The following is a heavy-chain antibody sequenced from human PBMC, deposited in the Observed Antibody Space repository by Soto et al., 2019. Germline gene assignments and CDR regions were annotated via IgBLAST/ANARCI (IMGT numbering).Heavy chain of an antibody. CDR3: AREKRGYSGATYYHDSSGYYRYFDY. CDR2: INPSGGST. Sequence: ASVKVSCKASGYTFTSYYMHWVRQAPGQGLEWMGIINPSGGSTSYAQKFQGRVTMTRDTSTSTVYMELSSLRSEDTAVYYCAREKRGYSGATYYHDSSGYYRYFDYWGQVTLVTVSS. CDR1: GYTFTSYY. J-gene: IGHJ4*02. V-gene: IGHV1-46*01. D-gene: IGHD3-22*01.